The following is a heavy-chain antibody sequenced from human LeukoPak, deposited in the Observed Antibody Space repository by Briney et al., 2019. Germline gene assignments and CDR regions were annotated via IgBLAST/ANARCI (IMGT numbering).Heavy chain of an antibody. J-gene: IGHJ4*02. CDR3: GRGGGYSYDYQAY. CDR1: GYTFTDYY. Sequence: ASVKVSCKASGYTFTDYYLHWVRRAPGQGLEWMGWINPNSGGTNYAQKFQGRVTLTRDTSITTAYMELSRLRSDDTAVYYCGRGGGYSYDYQAYWGQGTLVTVSS. V-gene: IGHV1-2*02. CDR2: INPNSGGT. D-gene: IGHD5-18*01.